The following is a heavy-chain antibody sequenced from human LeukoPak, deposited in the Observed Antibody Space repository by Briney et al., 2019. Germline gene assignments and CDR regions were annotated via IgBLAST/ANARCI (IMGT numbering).Heavy chain of an antibody. CDR2: IYYSGST. J-gene: IGHJ4*02. CDR3: ARQYGSGSSYTPVVDL. V-gene: IGHV4-39*01. CDR1: GGSISSGDYY. D-gene: IGHD3-10*01. Sequence: SETLSLTCTVSGGSISSGDYYWSWIRQPPGKGLEWIGSIYYSGSTYYNPSLKSRVTISVDTSKNQFSLKLNSLTAAETAVYYCARQYGSGSSYTPVVDLWGQGTLVTVSS.